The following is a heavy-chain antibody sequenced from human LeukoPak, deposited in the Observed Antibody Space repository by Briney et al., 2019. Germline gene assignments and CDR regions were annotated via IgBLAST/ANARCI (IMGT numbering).Heavy chain of an antibody. Sequence: ASVKVSCKASGYTFTSYGISWVRQAPGQGLEWMGSISAYNGNTNYAQKLQGRVTMTTDTSTSTAYMELRSLRSDDTAVYYCARATGRGSSSWYKWFDPWGQGTLVTVSS. CDR1: GYTFTSYG. V-gene: IGHV1-18*01. CDR2: ISAYNGNT. D-gene: IGHD6-13*01. CDR3: ARATGRGSSSWYKWFDP. J-gene: IGHJ5*02.